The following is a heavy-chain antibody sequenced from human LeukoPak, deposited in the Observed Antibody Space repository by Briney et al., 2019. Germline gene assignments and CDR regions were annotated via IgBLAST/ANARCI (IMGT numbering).Heavy chain of an antibody. CDR2: FDPQDAET. CDR1: GYTLPELS. CDR3: TRDFDNPENSCPSTSCIDV. Sequence: ASVKVSCKVSGYTLPELSMHWVRQAPGKGLEWMGGFDPQDAETIYAQKFQGRLTMTTDTSTSTAYMELRSLTSDDTAVYYCTRDFDNPENSCPSTSCIDVWGQGTTVTVFS. V-gene: IGHV1-24*01. J-gene: IGHJ6*02. D-gene: IGHD2-2*01.